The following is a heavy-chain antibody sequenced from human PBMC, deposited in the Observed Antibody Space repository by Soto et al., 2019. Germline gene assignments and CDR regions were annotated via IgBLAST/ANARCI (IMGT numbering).Heavy chain of an antibody. CDR2: IYYSGST. D-gene: IGHD5-18*01. CDR1: GGSVSSGSYY. J-gene: IGHJ3*02. CDR3: ARAMVTWGAFDI. Sequence: QVQLQESGPGLVKPSETLSLTCTVSGGSVSSGSYYWSWIRQPPGKGLEWIGYIYYSGSTNYNPSLKSRVTISVDTSKNQFSLKLSSVTAADTAVYYCARAMVTWGAFDIWGQGTMVTVSS. V-gene: IGHV4-61*01.